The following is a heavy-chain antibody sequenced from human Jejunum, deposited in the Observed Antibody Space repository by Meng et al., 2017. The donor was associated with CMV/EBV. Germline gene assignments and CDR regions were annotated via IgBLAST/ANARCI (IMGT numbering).Heavy chain of an antibody. Sequence: MHWVRQDPGQGLEWMGIINPSSGSTTYARKLQGRVTMTRDPSTSTFYMELSSLTSEDTAVYFCSRGPYYYESSGYYGGQSNWFDPWGQGTQVTVSS. CDR2: INPSSGST. CDR3: SRGPYYYESSGYYGGQSNWFDP. J-gene: IGHJ5*02. V-gene: IGHV1-46*04. D-gene: IGHD3-22*01.